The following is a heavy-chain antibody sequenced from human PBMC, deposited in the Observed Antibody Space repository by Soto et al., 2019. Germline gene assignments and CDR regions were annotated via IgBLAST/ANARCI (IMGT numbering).Heavy chain of an antibody. D-gene: IGHD3-10*01. CDR2: IKQDGSEK. J-gene: IGHJ2*01. CDR1: GFTFSSYW. Sequence: EVQLVESGGGLVQPGGSLRLSCAASGFTFSSYWMSWVRQAPGKGLEWVANIKQDGSEKYYMDSVKGRFTISRDSAKSSLYLQMNSLRAEDTAVYYCARYASGTYAWYFDLWGRGTLVTVSS. CDR3: ARYASGTYAWYFDL. V-gene: IGHV3-7*02.